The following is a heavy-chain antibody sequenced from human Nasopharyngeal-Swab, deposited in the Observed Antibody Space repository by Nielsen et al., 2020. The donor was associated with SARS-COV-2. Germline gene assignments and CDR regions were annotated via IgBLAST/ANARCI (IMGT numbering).Heavy chain of an antibody. D-gene: IGHD3-10*01. V-gene: IGHV5-51*01. CDR1: GYSFTNYW. J-gene: IGHJ5*02. CDR3: AITGSGSYYSNWFDP. Sequence: GESLKISCKGSGYSFTNYWIGWVRQMPGKGLEWMGIIYPGDSDTRYSPSFQGQVTISADKSISTAYLQWSSLKASDTAMYYCAITGSGSYYSNWFDPWGQGTLVIVSS. CDR2: IYPGDSDT.